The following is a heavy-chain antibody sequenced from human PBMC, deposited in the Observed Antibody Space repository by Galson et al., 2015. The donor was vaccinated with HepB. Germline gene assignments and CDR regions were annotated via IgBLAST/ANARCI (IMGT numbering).Heavy chain of an antibody. J-gene: IGHJ4*02. CDR1: GFTFSSYW. CDR3: AREPISGYDFTFDY. CDR2: ISYDGNNK. D-gene: IGHD5-12*01. Sequence: SLRLSCAASGFTFSSYWMSWVRQAPGKGLEWVAVISYDGNNKYYADSVKGRFTISRDNSKNTLYLQMNSLRAEDTAVYYCAREPISGYDFTFDYWGQGTLVTVSS. V-gene: IGHV3-30*03.